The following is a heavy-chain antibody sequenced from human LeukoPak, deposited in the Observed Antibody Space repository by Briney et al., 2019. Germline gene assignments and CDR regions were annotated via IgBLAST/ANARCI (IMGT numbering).Heavy chain of an antibody. CDR1: GGSINSNSYY. D-gene: IGHD3-10*01. Sequence: SETLSLTCTVSGGSINSNSYYWGWLRQPPGTGLEWIGSIYYSGSTYYNPSLKSRVTISVDTSKNQFSLKLSSVTAADTAVYYCARNKYYYGSGNYGVPNWFDPWGQGTLVTVSS. CDR3: ARNKYYYGSGNYGVPNWFDP. J-gene: IGHJ5*02. CDR2: IYYSGST. V-gene: IGHV4-39*01.